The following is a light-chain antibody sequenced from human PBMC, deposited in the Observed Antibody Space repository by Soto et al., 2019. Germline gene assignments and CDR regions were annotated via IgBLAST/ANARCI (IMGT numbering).Light chain of an antibody. J-gene: IGKJ1*01. Sequence: EIVMPQSPATLSVSPGERATLSGRASKSAGSNLAWYQQKPGQAPRLLIYGASTSATGIPARFNGSGSGPEFTLTISSLPSEDFAIYFCQQYNNWPPDRTFGQGTNVESK. CDR2: GAS. V-gene: IGKV3-15*01. CDR1: KSAGSN. CDR3: QQYNNWPPDRT.